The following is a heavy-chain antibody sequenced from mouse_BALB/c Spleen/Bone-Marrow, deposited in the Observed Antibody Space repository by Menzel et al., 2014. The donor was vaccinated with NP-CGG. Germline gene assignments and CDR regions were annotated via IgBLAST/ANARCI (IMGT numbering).Heavy chain of an antibody. V-gene: IGHV5-4*02. J-gene: IGHJ3*01. Sequence: EVKLVGSGGGLVKPGGSLQLSCAASGFTFSDYYIYWVRQTPEKRLKWVATISDGGIYTYYPDTVKEPLTISRDNAKNNLCLQMSGLKYEDTAMYYCMRDGGYKYTYWDQRTLVTVSA. CDR2: ISDGGIYT. CDR1: GFTFSDYY. CDR3: MRDGGYKYTY. D-gene: IGHD2-14*01.